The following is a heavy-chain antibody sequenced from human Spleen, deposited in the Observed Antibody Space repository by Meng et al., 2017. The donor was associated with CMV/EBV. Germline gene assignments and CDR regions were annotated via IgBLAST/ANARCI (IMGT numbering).Heavy chain of an antibody. V-gene: IGHV3-23*01. CDR3: ANRGLDSSGYYLDYFDY. D-gene: IGHD3-22*01. CDR1: GFTFSSYE. CDR2: VNGRGDIT. Sequence: GGSLRLSCAASGFTFSSYEMNWVRQAPGKGLEWVSTVNGRGDITYYADSLKGRFTVSRDNSKTTLYLQMHSLRAEDTAVYYCANRGLDSSGYYLDYFDYWGQGTLVTVSS. J-gene: IGHJ4*02.